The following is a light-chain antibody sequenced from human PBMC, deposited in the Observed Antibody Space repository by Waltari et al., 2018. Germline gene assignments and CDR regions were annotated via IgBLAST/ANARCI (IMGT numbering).Light chain of an antibody. V-gene: IGKV3-20*01. J-gene: IGKJ1*01. CDR1: QSVGRA. CDR2: DAS. Sequence: SCRASQSVGRALGWYQQKPGQAPRLLIYDASNRATGIPDRFSGGGSGTDFSLIISRLEPEDFAVYYCQMYVRLPATFGQGTKVEI. CDR3: QMYVRLPAT.